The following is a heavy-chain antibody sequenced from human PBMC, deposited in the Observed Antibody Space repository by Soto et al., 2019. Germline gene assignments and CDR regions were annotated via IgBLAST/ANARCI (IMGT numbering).Heavy chain of an antibody. Sequence: QVQLVESGGGVVQPGRSLRLSCAASGFTFSSYAMHWVHQAPGKGLEWVAVISYDGSNKYYADSVKGRFTISRDNSKNTLYLQMNSLRAEDTAVYYCAREDYSNCEYYFDYWGQGTLVTVSS. CDR1: GFTFSSYA. D-gene: IGHD4-4*01. CDR3: AREDYSNCEYYFDY. J-gene: IGHJ4*02. V-gene: IGHV3-30-3*01. CDR2: ISYDGSNK.